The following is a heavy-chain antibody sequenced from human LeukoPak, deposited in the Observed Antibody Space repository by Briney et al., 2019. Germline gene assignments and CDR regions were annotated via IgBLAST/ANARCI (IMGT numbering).Heavy chain of an antibody. D-gene: IGHD6-19*01. CDR2: FDPEDGET. Sequence: ASVKVSCKVSGNTLTKLSRHWLGKALGKGLEGMGGFDPEDGETIYAQKFQGRVTMTEDTSTDTAYMELSSLRSEDTAVYYCATVGIAVAGRDYWGQGTLVTVSS. CDR3: ATVGIAVAGRDY. CDR1: GNTLTKLS. J-gene: IGHJ4*02. V-gene: IGHV1-24*01.